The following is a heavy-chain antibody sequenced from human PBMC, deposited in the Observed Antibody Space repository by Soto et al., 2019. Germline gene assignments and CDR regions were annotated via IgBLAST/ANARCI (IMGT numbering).Heavy chain of an antibody. J-gene: IGHJ4*02. D-gene: IGHD3-22*01. CDR2: ISYDGSNK. V-gene: IGHV3-30*18. CDR1: GFTFSSYG. Sequence: GGSLRLSCAASGFTFSSYGMHWVRQAPGKGLEWVAVISYDGSNKYYADSVKGRFTISRDNSKNTLYLQMNSLRAEDTAVYYCAKPTSPYYYDSSGVFDYWGQGTLVTVSS. CDR3: AKPTSPYYYDSSGVFDY.